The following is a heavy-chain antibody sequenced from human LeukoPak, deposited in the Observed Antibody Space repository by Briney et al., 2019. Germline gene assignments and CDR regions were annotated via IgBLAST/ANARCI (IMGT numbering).Heavy chain of an antibody. CDR3: ARDDRSPNYYDCYGMDV. CDR2: IIPIFGIA. Sequence: SVTLSCTSSGGPYSLYAISWVRQAPGQGLEWMGRIIPIFGIANYAQKFQGRVTITADKSTSTAYMELSSLRSEDTAVYYCARDDRSPNYYDCYGMDVWGQGTTVTVSS. V-gene: IGHV1-69*04. J-gene: IGHJ6*02. D-gene: IGHD1-14*01. CDR1: GGPYSLYA.